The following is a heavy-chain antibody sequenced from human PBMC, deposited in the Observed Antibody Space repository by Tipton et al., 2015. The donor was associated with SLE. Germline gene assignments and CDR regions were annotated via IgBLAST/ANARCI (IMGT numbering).Heavy chain of an antibody. CDR1: GITVGTNY. J-gene: IGHJ4*02. CDR3: ARDRGRDYDTLTGYRRH. Sequence: SLRLSCAVSGITVGTNYMSWVRQAPGKGLEWVSGISGSGANTYYADSVKGRFTISRDNSKRTLNLQMNSLRAEDTAVYYCARDRGRDYDTLTGYRRHWGQGTLVAASS. D-gene: IGHD3-9*01. V-gene: IGHV3-23*01. CDR2: ISGSGANT.